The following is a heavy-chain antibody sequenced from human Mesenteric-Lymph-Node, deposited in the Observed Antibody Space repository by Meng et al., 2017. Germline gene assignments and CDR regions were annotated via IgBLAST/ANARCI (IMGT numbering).Heavy chain of an antibody. CDR2: INPNSGGT. V-gene: IGHV1-2*02. Sequence: ASVKVSCKASGYTFTGYYMHWVRQAPGQGLEWMGWINPNSGGTNYAQKFQGRVTMTRDTSISTAYMELSRLRSDDTAVYYCATAYDSSGYLGWSDPWGQGTLVTVSS. J-gene: IGHJ5*02. D-gene: IGHD3-22*01. CDR1: GYTFTGYY. CDR3: ATAYDSSGYLGWSDP.